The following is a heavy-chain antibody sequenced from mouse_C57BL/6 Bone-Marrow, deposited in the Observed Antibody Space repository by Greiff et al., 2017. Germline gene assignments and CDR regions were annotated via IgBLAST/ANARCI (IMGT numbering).Heavy chain of an antibody. Sequence: EVMLVESGGGLVKPGGSLKLSCAASGFTFSDYGMHWVRQAPEKGLEWVAYISSGSSTIYYADTVKGRFTISRDNAKNTLFLQMTSLRSEDTAMYYCSRRLLYAMDYWGQGTSVTVSS. D-gene: IGHD6-2*01. CDR1: GFTFSDYG. V-gene: IGHV5-17*01. CDR2: ISSGSSTI. J-gene: IGHJ4*01. CDR3: SRRLLYAMDY.